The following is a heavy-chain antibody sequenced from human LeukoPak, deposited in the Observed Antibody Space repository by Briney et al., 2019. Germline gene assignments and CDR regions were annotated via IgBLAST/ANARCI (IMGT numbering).Heavy chain of an antibody. Sequence: ETLSLTCTVSGGSISNYYWSWIRQPAGKGLEWVANINRDGSEKYYVDSVKGRFTISRDNAKNSLFLQMDSLRADDTAVYYCARDTGGRSDTPAFWGQGTLVTVSS. CDR2: INRDGSEK. CDR3: ARDTGGRSDTPAF. J-gene: IGHJ4*02. D-gene: IGHD3-16*01. CDR1: GGSISNYY. V-gene: IGHV3-7*03.